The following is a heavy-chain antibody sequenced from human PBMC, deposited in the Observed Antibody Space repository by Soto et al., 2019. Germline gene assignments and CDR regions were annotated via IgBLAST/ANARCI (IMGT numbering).Heavy chain of an antibody. J-gene: IGHJ3*01. CDR3: AKDSVREMAVADYAFHF. V-gene: IGHV3-9*01. CDR2: ISWHRGSI. Sequence: EVQLVESGGGLVQPGRSLGLFCAASGFTFDNYAMHWFRQAPGRGLEWVSGISWHRGSIGYADSVKGRFTISRDNAKNSLYLQMNSLRAEDTALYFRAKDSVREMAVADYAFHFWGRGTLVTVSS. D-gene: IGHD6-19*01. CDR1: GFTFDNYA.